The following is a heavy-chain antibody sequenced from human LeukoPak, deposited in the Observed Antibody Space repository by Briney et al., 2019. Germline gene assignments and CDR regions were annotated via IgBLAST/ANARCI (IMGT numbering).Heavy chain of an antibody. J-gene: IGHJ4*02. V-gene: IGHV3-48*04. Sequence: GGSLRLSCAVSGFTFSSHSMNWVRQAPGKGLEWLSYISSSGGTTYLADSVKGRFTISRDNAKNSLYLQMNSLRAEDTAVYYCARDHYGDYVKDYWGQGTLVTVSS. CDR3: ARDHYGDYVKDY. CDR1: GFTFSSHS. D-gene: IGHD4-17*01. CDR2: ISSSGGTT.